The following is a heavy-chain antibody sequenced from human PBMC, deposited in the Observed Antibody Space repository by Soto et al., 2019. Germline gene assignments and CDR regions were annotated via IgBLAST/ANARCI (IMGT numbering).Heavy chain of an antibody. J-gene: IGHJ6*02. CDR1: GFTFSGSA. CDR3: TRPYSSSRWYYGMDV. CDR2: IRRKANSYAT. Sequence: EVQLVESGGGLVQPGGSLKLSCAASGFTFSGSAMHWVRQASGKGLEWVGRIRRKANSYATAYAASVKGRFTISRDDSKNTAYLQMNCLKTEDTAVYYCTRPYSSSRWYYGMDVWGQGTTVTVSS. D-gene: IGHD6-13*01. V-gene: IGHV3-73*02.